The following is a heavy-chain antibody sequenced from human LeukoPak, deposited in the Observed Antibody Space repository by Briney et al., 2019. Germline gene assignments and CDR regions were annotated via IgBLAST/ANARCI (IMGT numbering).Heavy chain of an antibody. D-gene: IGHD5-18*01. V-gene: IGHV3-15*01. CDR1: GFTFSNAW. CDR2: IKSKTDGGTT. CDR3: AGSWIQLSYMDV. Sequence: GGSLRLSCAASGFTFSNAWMSWVRQAPGKGLEWVGRIKSKTDGGTTDYAAPAKGRFTISGDDSKNTLYLQMNSLRAEDTAAYYCAGSWIQLSYMDVWGQGTTVTVSS. J-gene: IGHJ6*02.